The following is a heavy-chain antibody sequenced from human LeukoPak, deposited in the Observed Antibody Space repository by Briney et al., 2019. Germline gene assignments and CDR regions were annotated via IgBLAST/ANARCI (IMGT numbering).Heavy chain of an antibody. D-gene: IGHD3-9*01. Sequence: PSETLSLTCAVYGGSFSGYYWSWIRQPPGKGLEWIGEINHSGSTNYNPSLKSRVTISVDTSKNQFSLKLSSVTAADTAVYYCARRGTNYDILTGYYPDAFDIWGQGTMVTVSS. V-gene: IGHV4-34*01. CDR3: ARRGTNYDILTGYYPDAFDI. J-gene: IGHJ3*02. CDR1: GGSFSGYY. CDR2: INHSGST.